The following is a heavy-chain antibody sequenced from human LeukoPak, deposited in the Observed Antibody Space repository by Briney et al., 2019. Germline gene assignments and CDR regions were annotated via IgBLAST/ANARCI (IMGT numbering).Heavy chain of an antibody. Sequence: PGGSLRLSCAASGFTFSSYSMNWVRQAPGKGLEWVSSISSSSSYIYYADSVKGRFTISRDNAKNSLYLQMNSLRAEDTAVYYCARDLGWSHYDSSGYPFDYWGQGTLVTVSS. CDR2: ISSSSSYI. V-gene: IGHV3-21*01. J-gene: IGHJ4*02. D-gene: IGHD3-22*01. CDR3: ARDLGWSHYDSSGYPFDY. CDR1: GFTFSSYS.